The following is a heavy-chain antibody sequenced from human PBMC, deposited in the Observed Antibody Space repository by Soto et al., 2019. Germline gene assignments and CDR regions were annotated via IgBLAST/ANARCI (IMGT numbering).Heavy chain of an antibody. CDR1: GFTFSNYW. CDR2: IKQDGSEK. CDR3: ARVEGGYYGSGSYGFDY. Sequence: EVQLVESGGGLVQPGGSLSLSSAASGFTFSNYWMTWVRQAPGKGLEWVANIKQDGSEKYYVDSVKGRSTISRDNAKNSVYLHMDSLRVEDTAVYYCARVEGGYYGSGSYGFDYWGQGSLVTVSS. D-gene: IGHD3-10*01. J-gene: IGHJ4*02. V-gene: IGHV3-7*01.